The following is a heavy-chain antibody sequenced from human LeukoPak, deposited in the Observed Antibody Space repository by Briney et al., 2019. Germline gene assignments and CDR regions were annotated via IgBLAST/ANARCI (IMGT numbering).Heavy chain of an antibody. V-gene: IGHV1-18*01. Sequence: ASVKVSCKASGYTFTSYGISWVRQAPGQGLEWMGWISAYNGNTNYAQKLQGRVTMTTDTSTSTAYMELRSLRSDDTAVCYCARDRIRFSSGWSWAFDYWGQGTLVTVSS. CDR3: ARDRIRFSSGWSWAFDY. CDR2: ISAYNGNT. CDR1: GYTFTSYG. J-gene: IGHJ4*02. D-gene: IGHD6-19*01.